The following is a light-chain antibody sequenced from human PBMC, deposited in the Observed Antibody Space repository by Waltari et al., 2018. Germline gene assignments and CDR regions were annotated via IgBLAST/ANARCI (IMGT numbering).Light chain of an antibody. CDR3: TSFTRAKTWV. CDR1: GSDSGAFNY. CDR2: GVS. J-gene: IGLJ3*02. V-gene: IGLV2-14*03. Sequence: QSALTQPASVSGSPRQSITISCTGTGSDSGAFNYVSWYQQHSGKAPRLIIFGVSDRPSGISNRFSGSKSGNTASLTISGLQAEDEADYYCTSFTRAKTWVFGGGTKVTVL.